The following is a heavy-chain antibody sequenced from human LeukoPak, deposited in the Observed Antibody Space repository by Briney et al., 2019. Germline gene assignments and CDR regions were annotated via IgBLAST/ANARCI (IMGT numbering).Heavy chain of an antibody. CDR2: INSNSGGT. CDR1: GYTFTGYY. D-gene: IGHD3-10*01. J-gene: IGHJ4*02. CDR3: ARGSSVLLWFRELLPNY. V-gene: IGHV1-2*02. Sequence: GASVKVSCKASGYTFTGYYMHWVRQAPGQGLEWMGWINSNSGGTNYAQKFQGRVTMTRDTSISTAYMELSRLRSDDTAVYYCARGSSVLLWFRELLPNYWGQGTLVTVSS.